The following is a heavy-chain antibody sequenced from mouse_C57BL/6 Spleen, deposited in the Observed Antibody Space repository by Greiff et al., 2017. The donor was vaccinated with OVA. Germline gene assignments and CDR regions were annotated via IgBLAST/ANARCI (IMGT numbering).Heavy chain of an antibody. J-gene: IGHJ2*01. D-gene: IGHD2-4*01. CDR2: ISGGGGNT. CDR1: GFTFSSYT. CDR3: AREEDYGYFDY. V-gene: IGHV5-9*01. Sequence: EVQGVESGGGLVKPGGSLKLSCAASGFTFSSYTMSWVRQTPEKRLEWVATISGGGGNTYYPDSVKGRFTISRDNAKNTLYLQMSSLRSEDTALYYCAREEDYGYFDYWGQGTTLTVSS.